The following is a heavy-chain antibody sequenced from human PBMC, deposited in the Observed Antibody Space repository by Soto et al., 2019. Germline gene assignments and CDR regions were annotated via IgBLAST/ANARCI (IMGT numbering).Heavy chain of an antibody. V-gene: IGHV4-4*02. CDR2: IYHSGST. J-gene: IGHJ6*02. CDR1: GGSISSSYW. CDR3: ARVSGSYYYGMDV. Sequence: LSLTCAVSGGSISSSYWWSWVRQPPGKGLEWIGEIYHSGSTNYNTSLKSRVTISVDKSKNQFSLKVTSVTAADTAVYYCARVSGSYYYGMDVWGQGTTVTVSS.